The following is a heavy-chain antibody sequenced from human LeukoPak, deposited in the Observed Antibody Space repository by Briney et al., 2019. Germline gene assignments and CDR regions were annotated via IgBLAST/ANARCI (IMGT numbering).Heavy chain of an antibody. CDR1: GFTFNNYE. V-gene: IGHV3-48*03. CDR2: ISGGATNI. CDR3: ARAHSNRWTRGYFDY. J-gene: IGHJ4*02. D-gene: IGHD6-13*01. Sequence: GGSLRLSCAASGFTFNNYEMNWVRQAPGKGLEWVSSISGGATNIYYADSVKGRFTTSRDNAENSLYLQMNSLRADDTAVYYCARAHSNRWTRGYFDYWGQGTLVTVSS.